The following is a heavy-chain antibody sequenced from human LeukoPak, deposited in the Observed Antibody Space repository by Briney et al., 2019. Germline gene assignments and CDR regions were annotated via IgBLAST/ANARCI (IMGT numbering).Heavy chain of an antibody. D-gene: IGHD6-13*01. Sequence: PGGSLRLSCAASGFTFSSFWMSWVRQAPGKGREWVANIKTDGSEKYYVDSVKGRFTISRDNAKNSLSLQMNSLSAEDTAVYYCTRDWGGVAAGIDYWGQGTLVTVSS. CDR1: GFTFSSFW. CDR2: IKTDGSEK. V-gene: IGHV3-7*01. CDR3: TRDWGGVAAGIDY. J-gene: IGHJ4*02.